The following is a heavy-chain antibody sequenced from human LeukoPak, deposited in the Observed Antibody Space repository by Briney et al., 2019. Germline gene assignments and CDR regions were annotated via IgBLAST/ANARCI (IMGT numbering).Heavy chain of an antibody. CDR3: ASTYPYYSSGWPGVYYFDY. J-gene: IGHJ4*02. CDR2: IYYSGST. Sequence: SETLSLTCTVSGGSISSSSYYWGWIRQPPGKGLEWIGSIYYSGSTYYNPSLKSRVTISVDTSKNQFSLKLSSVTAADTAVYYCASTYPYYSSGWPGVYYFDYWGQGTLVTVSS. D-gene: IGHD6-19*01. V-gene: IGHV4-39*01. CDR1: GGSISSSSYY.